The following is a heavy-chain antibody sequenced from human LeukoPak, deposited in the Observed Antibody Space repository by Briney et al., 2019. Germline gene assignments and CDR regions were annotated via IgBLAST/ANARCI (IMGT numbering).Heavy chain of an antibody. V-gene: IGHV4-34*01. D-gene: IGHD6-13*01. CDR3: ARRIAAPDY. CDR2: INHSGST. CDR1: DGSITNFD. Sequence: PSETLSLTCSVTDGSITNFDWSWIRQPPGKGLEWIGEINHSGSTNYNPSLKSRVTISVDTSKNQFSLKLSSVTAADTAVYYCARRIAAPDYWGQGTLVTVSS. J-gene: IGHJ4*02.